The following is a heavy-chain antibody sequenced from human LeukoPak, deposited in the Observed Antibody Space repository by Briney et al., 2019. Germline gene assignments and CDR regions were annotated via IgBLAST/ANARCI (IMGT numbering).Heavy chain of an antibody. J-gene: IGHJ6*04. CDR3: AREKEYYYMDV. Sequence: SETLSLICDVSGYSISSYYYWTWIRQPPGRGVEYIGSIDHSRRTYSNPPLKSRVTISVDTSKNHFSLRLSSVTAADTAVYYCAREKEYYYMDVWGKGTTVSVSS. CDR1: GYSISSYYY. V-gene: IGHV4-38-2*02. D-gene: IGHD3-16*01. CDR2: IDHSRRT.